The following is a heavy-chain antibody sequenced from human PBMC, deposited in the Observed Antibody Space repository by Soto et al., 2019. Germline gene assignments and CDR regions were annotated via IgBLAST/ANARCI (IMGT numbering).Heavy chain of an antibody. V-gene: IGHV1-46*01. J-gene: IGHJ6*02. CDR1: GYTFTSYY. D-gene: IGHD6-6*01. CDR2: INPSGGST. Sequence: ASVKVSCKASGYTFTSYYMHWLRQAPGQGLEWMGIINPSGGSTSYAQKFQGRVTITADESTSTAYMELSSLTSEDTAVYYCANCRGRDHRTKPGWEGAARHLVSYYAMDVWGQGTTVTVSS. CDR3: ANCRGRDHRTKPGWEGAARHLVSYYAMDV.